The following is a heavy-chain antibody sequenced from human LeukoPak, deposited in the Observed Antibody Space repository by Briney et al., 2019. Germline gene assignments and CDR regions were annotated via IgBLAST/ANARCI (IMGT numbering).Heavy chain of an antibody. V-gene: IGHV2-5*02. CDR1: GFSLSTSGVG. D-gene: IGHD3-10*01. CDR2: IYWDDDK. Sequence: ESGPTLVNPTQTLTLTCTFSGFSLSTSGVGVGWIRQPPGKALEWLALIYWDDDKRYSPSLKSRLTITKDTSKNQVALTMTNMDPVDTATYYCAHAMVGYYGSGSLFDYWGQGTLVTVSS. J-gene: IGHJ4*02. CDR3: AHAMVGYYGSGSLFDY.